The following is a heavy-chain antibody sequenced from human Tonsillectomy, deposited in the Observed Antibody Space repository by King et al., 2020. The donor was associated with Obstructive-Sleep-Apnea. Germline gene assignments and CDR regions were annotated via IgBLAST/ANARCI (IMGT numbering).Heavy chain of an antibody. Sequence: QLQESGPGLVKPSETLSLTCTVSGCSISSNTYYWGWIRQPPGKGLEWIGSVYYTGSTYFHPSLKSRVTISIDTSKNQFSLKLNSVTAADTAVYYCARNLAAQYYFDYWGQGALVTVSS. CDR2: VYYTGST. D-gene: IGHD6-6*01. V-gene: IGHV4-39*07. CDR1: GCSISSNTYY. CDR3: ARNLAAQYYFDY. J-gene: IGHJ4*02.